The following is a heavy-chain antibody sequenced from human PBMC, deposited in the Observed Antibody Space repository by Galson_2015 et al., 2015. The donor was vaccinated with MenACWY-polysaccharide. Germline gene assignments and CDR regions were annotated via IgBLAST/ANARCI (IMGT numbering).Heavy chain of an antibody. CDR2: IYGRGNT. CDR3: AREREGNPEAEF. V-gene: IGHV3-53*01. Sequence: SLRLSCAASGFTVNTRMSWFRQAPGKGLEWVSVIYGRGNTYYADSVKGRFTISRDNSKNTLYLQMNSLGAEDTAMYYCAREREGNPEAEFWGQ. CDR1: GFTVNTR. D-gene: IGHD5-24*01. J-gene: IGHJ1*01.